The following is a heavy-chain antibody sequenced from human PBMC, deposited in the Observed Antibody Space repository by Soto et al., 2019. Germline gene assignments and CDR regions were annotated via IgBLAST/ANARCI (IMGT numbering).Heavy chain of an antibody. V-gene: IGHV1-69*01. CDR1: GGTFSSYA. D-gene: IGHD5-12*01. CDR3: SIGSFIVATTRGLAKDRPYYYYCMDV. J-gene: IGHJ6*02. Sequence: QVQLVQSGAEVKKPGSSVQVSCKASGGTFSSYAISWVRQAPGQGLEWMGGIIPIFGTAHYAQKFQGRVTITADESTSTAYMELSSLRSEDTAVYYCSIGSFIVATTRGLAKDRPYYYYCMDVWGQGTTVTVAS. CDR2: IIPIFGTA.